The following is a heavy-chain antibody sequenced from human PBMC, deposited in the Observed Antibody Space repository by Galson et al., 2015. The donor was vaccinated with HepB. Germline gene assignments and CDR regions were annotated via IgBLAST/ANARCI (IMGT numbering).Heavy chain of an antibody. CDR3: ARTFFRAAAAGGYFDY. V-gene: IGHV3-11*06. J-gene: IGHJ4*02. D-gene: IGHD6-13*01. CDR2: ISSSSYT. Sequence: SLRLSCAASGFTFSDYYMSWIRQAPGKGLEWVSYISSSSYTNYADSVKGRFTISRDNAKNSLYLQMNSLRAEDTAVYYCARTFFRAAAAGGYFDYWGQGTLVTVSS. CDR1: GFTFSDYY.